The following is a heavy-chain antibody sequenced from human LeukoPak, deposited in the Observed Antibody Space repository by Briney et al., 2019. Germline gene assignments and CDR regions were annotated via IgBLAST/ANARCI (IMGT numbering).Heavy chain of an antibody. CDR1: GGSISSGGYY. V-gene: IGHV4-39*07. D-gene: IGHD3-10*01. CDR2: INHSGST. Sequence: PSETLSLTCTVSGGSISSGGYYWSWIRQPPGKGLEWIGEINHSGSTNYNPSLKSRVTISVDTSKNQFSLKLSSVTAADTAVYYCARGRRLMVRGVSHNPSYYYYGMDVWGQGTTVTVSS. CDR3: ARGRRLMVRGVSHNPSYYYYGMDV. J-gene: IGHJ6*02.